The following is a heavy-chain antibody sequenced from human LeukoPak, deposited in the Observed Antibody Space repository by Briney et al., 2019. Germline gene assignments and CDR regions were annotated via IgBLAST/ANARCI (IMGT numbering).Heavy chain of an antibody. D-gene: IGHD3-16*01. V-gene: IGHV3-7*01. Sequence: PGGSLRLSCPTSGFTFSSYWMSWVRQAPGKGLEWVANIKQDGSEKYYVDSVKGRFTISRDNAKNSLYLQMNSLRAEDTAVYHCARGRGVDYWGQGTLVTVSS. CDR3: ARGRGVDY. J-gene: IGHJ4*02. CDR1: GFTFSSYW. CDR2: IKQDGSEK.